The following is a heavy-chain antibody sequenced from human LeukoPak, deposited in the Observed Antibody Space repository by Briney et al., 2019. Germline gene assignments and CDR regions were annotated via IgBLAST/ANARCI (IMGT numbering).Heavy chain of an antibody. D-gene: IGHD3-9*01. CDR2: IYTSGST. CDR1: GGSISSYY. CDR3: ARENYDILTGYPHFDY. V-gene: IGHV4-4*07. J-gene: IGHJ4*02. Sequence: MTSETLSLTCTVSGGSISSYYWSWIRQPAGKGLEWIGRIYTSGSTNYNPSLKSRVTMSVDTSKNQFSLKLSSVTAADTAVYYCARENYDILTGYPHFDYWGQGTLVTVSS.